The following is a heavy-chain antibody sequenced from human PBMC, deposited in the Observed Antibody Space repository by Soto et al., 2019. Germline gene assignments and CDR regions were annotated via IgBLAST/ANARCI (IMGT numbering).Heavy chain of an antibody. D-gene: IGHD2-2*01. CDR2: IKQDGSEK. CDR1: GFTFSSYW. Sequence: PGGSLRLCCVASGFTFSSYWMSWVRQAPGKGLEWVANIKQDGSEKYYVDSVKGRFTISRDNAKNSLYLQMNSLRAEDTAVYYCARDERVPAAIRDPGGAFDIWGQGTMDTGSS. V-gene: IGHV3-7*01. CDR3: ARDERVPAAIRDPGGAFDI. J-gene: IGHJ3*02.